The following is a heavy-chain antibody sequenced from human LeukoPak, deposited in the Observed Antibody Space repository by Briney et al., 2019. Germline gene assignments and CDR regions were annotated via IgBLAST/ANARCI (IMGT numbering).Heavy chain of an antibody. D-gene: IGHD1-26*01. CDR1: GFTFSDYY. V-gene: IGHV3-23*01. Sequence: QPGGSLRLSCAASGFTFSDYYMSWIRQAPGKGLEWVSVITNSGGATYYADSVKGRFTISRENSKNTLYLQMNSLRAEDSAVYYCVKGEHDTYSLSFDYWGQGTLVTVSS. J-gene: IGHJ4*02. CDR3: VKGEHDTYSLSFDY. CDR2: ITNSGGAT.